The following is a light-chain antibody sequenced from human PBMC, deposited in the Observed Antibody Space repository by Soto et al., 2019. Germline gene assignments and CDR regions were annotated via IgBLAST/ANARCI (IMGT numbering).Light chain of an antibody. CDR1: SSDVGSYDL. J-gene: IGLJ1*01. Sequence: QSALTQPTSLSGSPGQSITISCTGTSSDVGSYDLVSWYQQHPGKAPRLIIYEVTKRPSGVSNRFSGSKSGSTASLTFSGLQAEDEADYFCCSYAGVSTFVFGTGTQVTVL. CDR3: CSYAGVSTFV. V-gene: IGLV2-23*02. CDR2: EVT.